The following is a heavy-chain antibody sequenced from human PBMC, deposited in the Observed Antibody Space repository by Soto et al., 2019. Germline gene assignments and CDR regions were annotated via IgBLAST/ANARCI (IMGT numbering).Heavy chain of an antibody. V-gene: IGHV4-34*01. Sequence: SETLSLTCAVYGGSFSGYYWSWIRQPPGKGLEWIGEINHSGSTNYNPSLKSRVTISVDTSKNQFSLKLSSVTAADTAVYYCARRISPGTPGNWFDPWGQGTLVTVSS. CDR1: GGSFSGYY. CDR3: ARRISPGTPGNWFDP. D-gene: IGHD1-1*01. J-gene: IGHJ5*02. CDR2: INHSGST.